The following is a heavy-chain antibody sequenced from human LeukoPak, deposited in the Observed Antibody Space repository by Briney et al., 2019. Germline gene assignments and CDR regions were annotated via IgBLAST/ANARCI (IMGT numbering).Heavy chain of an antibody. V-gene: IGHV3-9*01. CDR2: ISWNSGSI. CDR3: AKDGLMTAFDI. Sequence: PGRSLRLSCAASGFTFDDYAMHWVRQAPGKGLEWVSGISWNSGSIGYADSVKGRFTISRDNAKNSLYLQMNSLRAEDTALYYCAKDGLMTAFDIWGQGTMVTVSS. J-gene: IGHJ3*02. CDR1: GFTFDDYA.